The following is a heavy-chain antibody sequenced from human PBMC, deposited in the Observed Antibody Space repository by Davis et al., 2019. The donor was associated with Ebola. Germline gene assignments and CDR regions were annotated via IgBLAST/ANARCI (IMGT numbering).Heavy chain of an antibody. CDR3: ARVAGYSYGYPLDI. CDR1: GGSFSGYY. Sequence: MPSETLSLTCAVYGGSFSGYYWSWIRQPPGKGLEWIGYIYYSGSTNYNPSLKSRVTISVDTSKNRFSLKLTSVTAADTAVYYCARVAGYSYGYPLDIWGQGTMVTVSS. J-gene: IGHJ3*02. V-gene: IGHV4-34*11. CDR2: IYYSGST. D-gene: IGHD5-18*01.